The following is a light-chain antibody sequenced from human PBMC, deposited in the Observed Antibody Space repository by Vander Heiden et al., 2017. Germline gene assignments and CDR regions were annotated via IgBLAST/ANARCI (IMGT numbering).Light chain of an antibody. CDR2: DAS. CDR1: QGISSA. J-gene: IGKJ4*01. CDR3: KQHKSYAPIT. V-gene: IGKV1-13*02. Sequence: AIQLTQSPSSLSASVGDRVTIPCRASQGISSALAWYQQKPGKAPKLLIYDASSLERGVPSRFSGSGNGTDFTLSISSRQTEDFAPYYCKQHKSYAPITFGGGTKLEIK.